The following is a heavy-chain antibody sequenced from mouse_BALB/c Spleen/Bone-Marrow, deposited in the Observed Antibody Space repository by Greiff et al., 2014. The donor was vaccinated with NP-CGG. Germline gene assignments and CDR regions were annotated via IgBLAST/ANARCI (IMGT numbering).Heavy chain of an antibody. CDR1: GFSLTTYG. D-gene: IGHD2-10*02. J-gene: IGHJ4*01. V-gene: IGHV2-6*02. CDR3: ARKPYGNCAIDY. CDR2: IWSDGNK. Sequence: VQLEESGPGLVAPSQSLSITCTVSGFSLTTYGVHWVRQPPGKGLEWLGEIWSDGNKTYNSALKSRLSIRKENSKSQVFLKMNSLQTDDAAMFYCARKPYGNCAIDYWGQGTSVTVSS.